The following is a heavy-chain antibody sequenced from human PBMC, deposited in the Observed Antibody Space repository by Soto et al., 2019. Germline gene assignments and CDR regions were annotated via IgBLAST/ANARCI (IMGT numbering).Heavy chain of an antibody. CDR2: ISYDGSNK. D-gene: IGHD6-13*01. J-gene: IGHJ3*02. Sequence: GGSLRLSCAASGFTFSSYAMHWVRQAPGKGLEWVAVISYDGSNKYYADSVKGRFTISRDNSKNTLYLQMNSLRAEDTAVYYCARSNAYSSSGYAFDIWGQGTMVTVSS. V-gene: IGHV3-30-3*01. CDR3: ARSNAYSSSGYAFDI. CDR1: GFTFSSYA.